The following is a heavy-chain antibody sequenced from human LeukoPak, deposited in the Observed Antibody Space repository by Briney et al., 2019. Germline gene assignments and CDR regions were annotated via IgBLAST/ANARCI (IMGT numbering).Heavy chain of an antibody. J-gene: IGHJ4*02. Sequence: GGSLRLSCADSGFTFSSYWMSWVRQAPGKGLEWVANIKQDGSEKYYVDSVKGRFTISRDNAKNSLYLQMNSLRAEDTAVYYCASGPVVAATPVGLDYWGQGTLVTVSS. V-gene: IGHV3-7*01. CDR3: ASGPVVAATPVGLDY. CDR2: IKQDGSEK. D-gene: IGHD2-15*01. CDR1: GFTFSSYW.